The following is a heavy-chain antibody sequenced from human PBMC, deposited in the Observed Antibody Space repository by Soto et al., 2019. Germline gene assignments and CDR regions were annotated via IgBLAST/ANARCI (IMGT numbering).Heavy chain of an antibody. CDR1: GGSISSYY. CDR3: ARVAAAGTSRRSHFDY. CDR2: IYYSGST. V-gene: IGHV4-59*01. Sequence: SETLSLTCTVSGGSISSYYWSWIRQPPGKGLEWIGYIYYSGSTNYNPSLKSRVTISVDTSKNQFSLKLSSVTAADTAVYYCARVAAAGTSRRSHFDYWGQGTLVTVSS. D-gene: IGHD6-13*01. J-gene: IGHJ4*02.